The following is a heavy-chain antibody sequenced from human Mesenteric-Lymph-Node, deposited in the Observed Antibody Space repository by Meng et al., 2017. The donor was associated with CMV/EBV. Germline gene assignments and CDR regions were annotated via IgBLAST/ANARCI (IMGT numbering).Heavy chain of an antibody. Sequence: GESLKISCAASGFTFSDYYMSWIRQAPGKGLEWVSYISSSGTNIYYADSVKGRFTISRDNAKNSLYLQMNSLKAEDTAVYYCANVGYSHGMSWSLDYWGQGTLVTVSS. CDR2: ISSSGTNI. V-gene: IGHV3-11*01. D-gene: IGHD5-18*01. J-gene: IGHJ4*02. CDR3: ANVGYSHGMSWSLDY. CDR1: GFTFSDYY.